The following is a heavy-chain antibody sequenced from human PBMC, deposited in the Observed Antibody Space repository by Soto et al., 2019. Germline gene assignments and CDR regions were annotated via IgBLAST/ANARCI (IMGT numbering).Heavy chain of an antibody. Sequence: LRRPLSLTCAVSGGSISSSNWWSWVRQPPGKGLEWIGEIYHSGSTNYNPSLKSRVTISVDKSKNQFSLKLSSVTAADTAVYYCARSASGDYVYDYWGQGTLVTVSS. CDR3: ARSASGDYVYDY. V-gene: IGHV4-4*02. D-gene: IGHD4-17*01. CDR2: IYHSGST. CDR1: GGSISSSNW. J-gene: IGHJ4*02.